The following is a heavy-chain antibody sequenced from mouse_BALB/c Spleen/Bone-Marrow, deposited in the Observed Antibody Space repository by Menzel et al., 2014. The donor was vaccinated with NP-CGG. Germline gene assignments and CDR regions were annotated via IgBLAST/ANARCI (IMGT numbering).Heavy chain of an antibody. V-gene: IGHV5-9-4*01. CDR2: ISSGGNYT. CDR1: GFTFSSYA. CDR3: VRAYGSSYAMDY. J-gene: IGHJ4*01. Sequence: EVQVVESGGGLVKPGGSLKLSCAASGFTFSSYAMSWVRQSPEKRLEWVAEISSGGNYTYYPDTVTGRFTISRDNAKNILYLEMSSLRSDDTAMYYCVRAYGSSYAMDYWCQGTSVTVSS. D-gene: IGHD1-1*01.